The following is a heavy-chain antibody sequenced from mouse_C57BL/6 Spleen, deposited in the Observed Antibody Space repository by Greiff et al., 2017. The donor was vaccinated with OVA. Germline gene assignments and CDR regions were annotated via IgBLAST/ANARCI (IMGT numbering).Heavy chain of an antibody. CDR1: GYTFTSYW. CDR3: ARGGYGMRYFDV. Sequence: QVQLQQPGAELVKPGASVKMSCKASGYTFTSYWITWVKQRPGQGLEWIGDIYPGSGSTNYNEKFKSKATLTVDTSSSTAYMQLSSLTSEYSAVYYCARGGYGMRYFDVWGTGTTVTVSS. J-gene: IGHJ1*03. D-gene: IGHD1-1*01. CDR2: IYPGSGST. V-gene: IGHV1-55*01.